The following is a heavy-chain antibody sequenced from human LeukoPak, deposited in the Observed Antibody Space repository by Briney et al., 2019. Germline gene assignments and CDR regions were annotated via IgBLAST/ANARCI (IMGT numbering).Heavy chain of an antibody. CDR2: ISAYNGNT. D-gene: IGHD6-13*01. J-gene: IGHJ4*02. V-gene: IGHV1-18*04. Sequence: ASVKVSCKASGYTFTDYYMHWVRQAPGQGLEWMGWISAYNGNTNYAQKFQGRVTMTTDTSTSTAYMELRSLRSDDTAVFYCAGGIASTGRYYFDYWGQGTLVTVSS. CDR3: AGGIASTGRYYFDY. CDR1: GYTFTDYY.